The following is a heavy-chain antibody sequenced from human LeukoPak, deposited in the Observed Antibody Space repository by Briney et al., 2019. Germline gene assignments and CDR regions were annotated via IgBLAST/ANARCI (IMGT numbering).Heavy chain of an antibody. Sequence: GRSLRLSCAASGVTFSNYAMHWVRQAPGKGLEWVANIRQDGSEKYYVDSVKGRFTISRDNAKNSVYLQMNSLRVEDTAVYYCARTLIDWGQGTLVTVSS. CDR2: IRQDGSEK. CDR3: ARTLID. J-gene: IGHJ4*02. CDR1: GVTFSNYA. V-gene: IGHV3-7*03.